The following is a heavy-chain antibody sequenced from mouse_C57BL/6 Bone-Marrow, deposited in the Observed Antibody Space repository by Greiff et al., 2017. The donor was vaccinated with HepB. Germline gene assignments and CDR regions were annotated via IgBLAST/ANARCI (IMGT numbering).Heavy chain of an antibody. D-gene: IGHD1-1*02. CDR1: GYTFTSYW. Sequence: QVQLKQPGAELVKPGASVKLSCKASGYTFTSYWMHWVKQRPGQGLEWIGMIHPNSGSTNYNEKFKSKATLTVDKSSSTAYMQLSSLTSEDSAVYYCARGKPYYEGFDYWGQGTTLTVSS. V-gene: IGHV1-64*01. J-gene: IGHJ2*01. CDR3: ARGKPYYEGFDY. CDR2: IHPNSGST.